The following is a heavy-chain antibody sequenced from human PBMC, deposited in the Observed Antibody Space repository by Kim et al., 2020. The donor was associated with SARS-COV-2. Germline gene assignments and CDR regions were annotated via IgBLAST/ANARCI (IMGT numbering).Heavy chain of an antibody. CDR3: ARAWFRELLSED. CDR2: INHSGST. Sequence: SETLSLTCAVYGGSFSGYYWSWIRQPPGKGLEWIGEINHSGSTNYNPSLKSRVTISVDTSKNQFSLKLSSVTAADTAVYYCARAWFRELLSEDWGQGTLVTVSS. CDR1: GGSFSGYY. V-gene: IGHV4-34*01. D-gene: IGHD3-10*01. J-gene: IGHJ4*02.